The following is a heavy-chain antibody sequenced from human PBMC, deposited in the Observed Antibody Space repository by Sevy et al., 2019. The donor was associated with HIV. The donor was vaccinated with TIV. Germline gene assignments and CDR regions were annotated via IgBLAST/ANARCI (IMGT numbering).Heavy chain of an antibody. J-gene: IGHJ4*02. Sequence: GGSLRLSCAASGFTFSGSAMHWVRQASGKGLEWVGRIRSKANSYAEAYAASGKGRFTISRDDSKNTAYLQMNRLKTEDTAVYYCTRPSGYYDSSGYYPNDYWGQGTLVTVSS. CDR2: IRSKANSYAE. CDR1: GFTFSGSA. CDR3: TRPSGYYDSSGYYPNDY. D-gene: IGHD3-22*01. V-gene: IGHV3-73*01.